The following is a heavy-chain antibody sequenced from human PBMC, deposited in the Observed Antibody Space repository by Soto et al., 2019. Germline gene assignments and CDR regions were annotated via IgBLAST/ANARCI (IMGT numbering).Heavy chain of an antibody. CDR1: GDSVSTNSGA. CDR2: TYYRSKWYN. J-gene: IGHJ4*02. D-gene: IGHD6-19*01. CDR3: ARDGATKVDGSGRSVLGY. Sequence: SQTLSLTCAISGDSVSTNSGAWSWIRQSPSRGLEWLGRTYYRSKWYNDYAVSVKSRITINPDTSKNQFSLQLNSVTPEDTAVYYCARDGATKVDGSGRSVLGYWGQGTPVTVSS. V-gene: IGHV6-1*01.